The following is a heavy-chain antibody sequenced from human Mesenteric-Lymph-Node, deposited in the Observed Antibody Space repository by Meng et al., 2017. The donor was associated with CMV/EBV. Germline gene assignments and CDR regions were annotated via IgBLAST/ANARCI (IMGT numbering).Heavy chain of an antibody. Sequence: ASVKVSCKASGYTFTSYYMHWVRQAPGQGLEWMGIINPSGGSTSYAQKFQGRVTMTRDTSTSTVYMELSSLRSEDTAVYYCARRDFWSGYGYYYGMDVWGQGTTVTVSS. J-gene: IGHJ6*02. D-gene: IGHD3-3*01. CDR2: INPSGGST. CDR1: GYTFTSYY. V-gene: IGHV1-46*01. CDR3: ARRDFWSGYGYYYGMDV.